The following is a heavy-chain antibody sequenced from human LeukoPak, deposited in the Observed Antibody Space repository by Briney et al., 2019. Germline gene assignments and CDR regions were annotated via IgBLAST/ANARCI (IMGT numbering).Heavy chain of an antibody. CDR2: INTDGTVT. CDR3: ATKQWLAPPPDS. V-gene: IGHV3-74*01. CDR1: GFTFSKYW. Sequence: GGSLILSCAASGFTFSKYWMLWVRHAPGKGLESVSRINTDGTVTTYADSVKGRFTVSRDNADNTMFLQMNSVRDEDTAVYYCATKQWLAPPPDSWGQGTPVTVSP. J-gene: IGHJ4*02. D-gene: IGHD6-19*01.